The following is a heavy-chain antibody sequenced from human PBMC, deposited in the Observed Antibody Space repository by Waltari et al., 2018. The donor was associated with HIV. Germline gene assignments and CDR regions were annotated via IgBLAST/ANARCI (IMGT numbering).Heavy chain of an antibody. Sequence: QVQLQESGPGLVKPSETLSLSCTVSGYSISSGYYWGWIRQPPGKGLEWIGSIYRSGSTYYNPSLKSRVSISVDTSKNHFSLKLSSVTAADTAVYYCARGRTGVVTTTYFDFWGQGTLVTVSS. V-gene: IGHV4-38-2*02. J-gene: IGHJ4*02. D-gene: IGHD2-15*01. CDR2: IYRSGST. CDR3: ARGRTGVVTTTYFDF. CDR1: GYSISSGYY.